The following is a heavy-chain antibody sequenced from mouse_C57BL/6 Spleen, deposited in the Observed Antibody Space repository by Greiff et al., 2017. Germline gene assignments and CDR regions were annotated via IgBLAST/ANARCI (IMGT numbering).Heavy chain of an antibody. CDR3: ARGGLLRPYWYFDV. V-gene: IGHV1-61*01. Sequence: QVQLQQPGAELVRPGSSVKLSCKASGYTFTSYWMDWVKQRPGQGLEWIGNIYPSDSENHYNQKFKDKATLTVDKSSSTAYMQLSSLTSEDSAVYYCARGGLLRPYWYFDVWGTGTTVTVSS. J-gene: IGHJ1*03. D-gene: IGHD1-2*01. CDR2: IYPSDSEN. CDR1: GYTFTSYW.